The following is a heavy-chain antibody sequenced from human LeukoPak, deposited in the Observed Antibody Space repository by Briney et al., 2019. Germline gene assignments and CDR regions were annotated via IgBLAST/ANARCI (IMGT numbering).Heavy chain of an antibody. J-gene: IGHJ3*02. Sequence: ASVKVSCKVFGYTLTELSMHWVRQAPGKGLEWMGGFDPEDGETIYAQKVQGRVTMTEDTSTNTAYMELSSLRSEDTAVYYCATDGVAVIWSRREIVAYALDIWGQGTMVTVSS. CDR3: ATDGVAVIWSRREIVAYALDI. D-gene: IGHD3-3*01. CDR1: GYTLTELS. CDR2: FDPEDGET. V-gene: IGHV1-24*01.